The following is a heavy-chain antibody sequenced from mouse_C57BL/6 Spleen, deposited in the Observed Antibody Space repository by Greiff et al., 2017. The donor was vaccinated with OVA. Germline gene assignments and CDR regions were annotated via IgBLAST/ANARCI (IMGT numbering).Heavy chain of an antibody. CDR3: AKNWDDAMDY. D-gene: IGHD4-1*01. CDR1: GFTFSDYG. CDR2: ISSGSSTI. V-gene: IGHV5-17*01. Sequence: EVQVVESGGGLVKPGGSLKLSCAASGFTFSDYGMHWVRQAPEKGLEWVAYISSGSSTIYYADTVKGRFTISRDNAKHTLFLQMTSLRSEDTAMYYCAKNWDDAMDYWGQGTSVTVSS. J-gene: IGHJ4*01.